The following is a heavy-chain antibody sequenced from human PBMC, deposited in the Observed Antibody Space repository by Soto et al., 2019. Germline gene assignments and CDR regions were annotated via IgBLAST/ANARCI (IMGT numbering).Heavy chain of an antibody. V-gene: IGHV4-59*01. CDR1: GGSISRFY. J-gene: IGHJ4*02. D-gene: IGHD2-15*01. Sequence: QVQLQESGPGLVKPSETLSLTCTVSGGSISRFYWSLIRQPPGQGLEWIGYISYGGGTNYNPSLKGLVTISVGTSKNPFPLKLDSVTDADTAVYYCARNVCSGGSCPFDYRGQGTLVTVSS. CDR2: ISYGGGT. CDR3: ARNVCSGGSCPFDY.